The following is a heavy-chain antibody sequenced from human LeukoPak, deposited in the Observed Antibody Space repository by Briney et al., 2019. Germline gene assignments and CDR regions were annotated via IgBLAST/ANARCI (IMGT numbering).Heavy chain of an antibody. Sequence: PGGSLRLSCAASGFTFSSYEVNWVRQAPGKGLEWVSYISSSGTTIYDADSVKGRFTISRDNAKNSVYLQMNSLRDEDTAVYYCARGLAARLDQWGQGALVTVSS. CDR1: GFTFSSYE. CDR3: ARGLAARLDQ. CDR2: ISSSGTTI. D-gene: IGHD6-6*01. J-gene: IGHJ4*02. V-gene: IGHV3-48*03.